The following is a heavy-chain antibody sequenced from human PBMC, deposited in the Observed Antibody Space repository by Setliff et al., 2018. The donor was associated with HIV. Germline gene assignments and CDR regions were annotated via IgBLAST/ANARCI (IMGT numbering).Heavy chain of an antibody. D-gene: IGHD3-22*01. CDR1: VGSFSGYY. V-gene: IGHV4-34*01. J-gene: IGHJ3*02. CDR3: ARGPLDSSGYRSDAFDN. Sequence: SETLSLTCAVYVGSFSGYYWSWIRQPPGKGLEWIGEISHSGRTNYNPSLKSRVTISVDTSKNQFSLKLSSVTAADTAVYYCARGPLDSSGYRSDAFDNWGQGTLVTVSS. CDR2: ISHSGRT.